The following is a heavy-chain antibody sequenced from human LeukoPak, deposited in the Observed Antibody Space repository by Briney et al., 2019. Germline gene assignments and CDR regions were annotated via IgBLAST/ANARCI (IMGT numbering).Heavy chain of an antibody. J-gene: IGHJ4*02. D-gene: IGHD2-2*01. Sequence: ASVKLFCKASGHTFNGYYMHWVRQAPGLGIEWMAWINPHSGGTNYAQKFQGRVTMTRDTSITTAYLERSSLRSDDTAVYYCAREVDCSSPSCQLDYWGQGTLVTVSS. V-gene: IGHV1-2*02. CDR2: INPHSGGT. CDR1: GHTFNGYY. CDR3: AREVDCSSPSCQLDY.